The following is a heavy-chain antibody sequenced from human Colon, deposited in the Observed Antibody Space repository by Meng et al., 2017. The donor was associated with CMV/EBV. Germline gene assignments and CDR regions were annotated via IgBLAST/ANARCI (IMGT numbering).Heavy chain of an antibody. D-gene: IGHD1-1*01. Sequence: GESLKISCAASGFTFSKYSINWVRQAPGKGLEWVSYISSSGSTIYYADSVKGRFTISRDNAKNSLYLQMNSLRAEDTAVYYCARWRGGTHDYWGQGTLVTVSS. CDR3: ARWRGGTHDY. J-gene: IGHJ4*02. V-gene: IGHV3-48*04. CDR2: ISSSGSTI. CDR1: GFTFSKYS.